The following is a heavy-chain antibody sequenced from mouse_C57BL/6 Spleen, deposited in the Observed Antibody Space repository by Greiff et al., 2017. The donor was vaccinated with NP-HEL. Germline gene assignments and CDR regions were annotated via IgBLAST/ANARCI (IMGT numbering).Heavy chain of an antibody. V-gene: IGHV1-50*01. CDR2: IDPSDSYT. Sequence: LQPGAELVKPGASVKLSCKASGYTFTSYWMQWVKQRPGQGLEWIGEIDPSDSYTNYNQKFKGKATLTVDTSSSTAYMQLSSLKSEDSAVYYCARRDGYSYAMDYWGQGTSVTVSS. CDR1: GYTFTSYW. D-gene: IGHD2-3*01. CDR3: ARRDGYSYAMDY. J-gene: IGHJ4*01.